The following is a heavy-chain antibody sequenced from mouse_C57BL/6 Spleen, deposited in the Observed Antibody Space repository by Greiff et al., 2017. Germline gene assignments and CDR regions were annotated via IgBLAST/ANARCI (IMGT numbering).Heavy chain of an antibody. J-gene: IGHJ2*01. D-gene: IGHD2-3*01. Sequence: EVQLVESGGGLVQPGGSLSLSCAASGFTFTDYYMSWVRQPPGKALEWLGFIRNKANGYTTEYSASVKGRFTISRDNSQSILYLQMNALRAEDSATYYCARYWGDGIDYWGQGTTLTVSS. V-gene: IGHV7-3*01. CDR3: ARYWGDGIDY. CDR1: GFTFTDYY. CDR2: IRNKANGYTT.